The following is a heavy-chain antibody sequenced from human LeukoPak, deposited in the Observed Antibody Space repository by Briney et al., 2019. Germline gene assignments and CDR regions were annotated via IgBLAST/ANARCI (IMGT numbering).Heavy chain of an antibody. V-gene: IGHV4-34*01. CDR2: IKHSVST. CDR1: GGPLSGYY. J-gene: IGHJ4*02. CDR3: ARVIVAATHGFDY. D-gene: IGHD1-26*01. Sequence: SDTLSPTCAVYGGPLSGYYWSWIRQPPGKGLEWIGEIKHSVSTNHNPSLKSRVTISVDTSKYQFSLKLSSVPAADTAVYYCARVIVAATHGFDYWGQGTLVTVSS.